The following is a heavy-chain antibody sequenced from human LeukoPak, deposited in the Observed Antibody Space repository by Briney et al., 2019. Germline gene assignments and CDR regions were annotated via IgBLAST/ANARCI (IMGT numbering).Heavy chain of an antibody. CDR1: GFTFSSYS. V-gene: IGHV3-48*01. D-gene: IGHD6-13*01. Sequence: GGSLRLSCAASGFTFSSYSMNWVRQAPGKGLEWVSYISSSSSTIYYADSVKGRFTISRDNAKNSLYLQMNSLRAEDTAVYYCARARYSSSWYLDYWGQGTLVTVSS. CDR2: ISSSSSTI. J-gene: IGHJ4*02. CDR3: ARARYSSSWYLDY.